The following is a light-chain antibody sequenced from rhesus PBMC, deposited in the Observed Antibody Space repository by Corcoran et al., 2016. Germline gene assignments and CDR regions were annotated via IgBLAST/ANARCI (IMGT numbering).Light chain of an antibody. V-gene: IGKV3S11*01. J-gene: IGKJ1*01. CDR2: GAS. CDR1: QSVSSY. Sequence: QVILTQSPATLSLPPGERATLPCRASQSVSSYLPWYQQKPGQAPRLLIYGASNRASGISDRVSGTGSGTDFTLTISSLEPGDVAVYYCLQYSNWWTFGQGTKVEIK. CDR3: LQYSNWWT.